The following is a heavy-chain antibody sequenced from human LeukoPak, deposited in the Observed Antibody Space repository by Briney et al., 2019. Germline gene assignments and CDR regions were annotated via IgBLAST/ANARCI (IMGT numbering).Heavy chain of an antibody. CDR2: MNPNSGNT. V-gene: IGHV1-8*01. D-gene: IGHD3-10*01. CDR3: ARVDYYGSGSYWRIAWLDY. Sequence: ASVKVSCKASGYTFTSYDINWVRQATGQGLEWMGWMNPNSGNTGYAQKFQGRVTMTRNTSISTAYMELSSLRSEDTAVYYCARVDYYGSGSYWRIAWLDYWGQGTLVTVSS. J-gene: IGHJ4*02. CDR1: GYTFTSYD.